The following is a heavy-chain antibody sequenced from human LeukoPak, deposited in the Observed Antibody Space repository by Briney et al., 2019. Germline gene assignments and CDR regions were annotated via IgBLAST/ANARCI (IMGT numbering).Heavy chain of an antibody. J-gene: IGHJ4*02. CDR3: ARPPLGAYSSSGIDY. V-gene: IGHV3-48*03. CDR1: GFTFSSYE. Sequence: PGGSLRLSCAASGFTFSSYEMNGVRQAAGKGLEWVSYISSSGSTIYYAYSVKGRFTITRDNAKNSLYLQMNSLRAGDTAVYYCARPPLGAYSSSGIDYWGQGTLVTVSS. CDR2: ISSSGSTI. D-gene: IGHD6-6*01.